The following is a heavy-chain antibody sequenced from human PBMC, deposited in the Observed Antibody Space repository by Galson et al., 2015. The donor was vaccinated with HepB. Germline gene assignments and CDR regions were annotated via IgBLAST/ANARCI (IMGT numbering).Heavy chain of an antibody. CDR3: ARDSFGGGYYYDSSGYYYYGMDV. CDR2: ISSSSSYI. Sequence: SLRLSCAASGFTFSSYSMNWVRQAPGKGLEWVSSISSSSSYIYYADSVKGRFTISRDNAKNSLYLQMNSLRAEDTAVYYCARDSFGGGYYYDSSGYYYYGMDVWGQGTTVTVSS. V-gene: IGHV3-21*01. J-gene: IGHJ6*02. D-gene: IGHD3-22*01. CDR1: GFTFSSYS.